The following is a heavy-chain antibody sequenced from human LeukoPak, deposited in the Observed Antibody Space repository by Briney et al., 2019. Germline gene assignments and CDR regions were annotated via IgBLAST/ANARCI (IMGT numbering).Heavy chain of an antibody. Sequence: PGGSLRLSCAASGFTFSSYAMSWVRQAPGKGLEWVSTISGGGGSTYYADSVKGRFSISRDNSKNTLYLQMNSLRAEDTAVYYCARGGVYSTSAVDYWGQGTLVTVSS. CDR1: GFTFSSYA. J-gene: IGHJ4*02. D-gene: IGHD6-6*01. CDR2: ISGGGGST. V-gene: IGHV3-23*01. CDR3: ARGGVYSTSAVDY.